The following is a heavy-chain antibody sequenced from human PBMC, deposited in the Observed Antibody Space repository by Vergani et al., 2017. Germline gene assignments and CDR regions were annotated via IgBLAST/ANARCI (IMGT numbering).Heavy chain of an antibody. Sequence: EVQLVESGGGLVKPGGSLRLSCAASGFTFSSYSMNWVRQAPGKGLEWVSYISSSSTTIYYADSVKGRFTISRDNAKNSLYLQMNSLRAEDTAVYYCASDGRSRDGYNLYLRPWYYSDYWGQGTLVTVSS. D-gene: IGHD5-24*01. CDR1: GFTFSSYS. CDR2: ISSSSTTI. J-gene: IGHJ4*02. CDR3: ASDGRSRDGYNLYLRPWYYSDY. V-gene: IGHV3-21*05.